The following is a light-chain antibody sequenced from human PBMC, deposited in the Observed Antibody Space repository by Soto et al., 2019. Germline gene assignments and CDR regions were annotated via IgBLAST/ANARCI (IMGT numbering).Light chain of an antibody. J-gene: IGKJ4*01. CDR2: GAS. CDR1: QIVSGNF. Sequence: VLTQSPGTLSLSPGERATLSCRASQIVSGNFLAWYQQIPGQTPRLLIYGASSRATGIPERISGSGSGTDFTLTINRLEPEDFAVYYCQQYGDAPLTFGGGTQLEMK. V-gene: IGKV3-20*01. CDR3: QQYGDAPLT.